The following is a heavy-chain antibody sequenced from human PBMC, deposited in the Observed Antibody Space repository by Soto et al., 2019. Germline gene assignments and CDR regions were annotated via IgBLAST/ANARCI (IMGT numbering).Heavy chain of an antibody. CDR2: IYYSGST. J-gene: IGHJ6*02. V-gene: IGHV4-59*01. Sequence: QVQLQESGPGLVKPSETLSLTCTVSGGSISSYYWSWIRQPPGKGLEWIGYIYYSGSTNYNPSLKSRVTISVDTSKNQFSLKLSSVTAADTAVYYCARDGGRLYCSGGSCYLGYYGMDVWGQGTTVTVSS. CDR1: GGSISSYY. D-gene: IGHD2-15*01. CDR3: ARDGGRLYCSGGSCYLGYYGMDV.